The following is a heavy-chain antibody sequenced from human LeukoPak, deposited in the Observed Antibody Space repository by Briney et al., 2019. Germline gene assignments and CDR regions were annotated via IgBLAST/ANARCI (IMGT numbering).Heavy chain of an antibody. J-gene: IGHJ4*02. CDR2: IYTSGST. CDR3: ARDRYYYDSSGYSIFDY. CDR1: GGSISSYY. D-gene: IGHD3-22*01. V-gene: IGHV4-4*07. Sequence: TASETLSLTCTVSGGSISSYYWSWIRQPAGKGLEWIGRIYTSGSTNYNPSLESRVTMSVDTSKNQSSLKLSSVTAADTAVYYCARDRYYYDSSGYSIFDYWGQGTLVTVSS.